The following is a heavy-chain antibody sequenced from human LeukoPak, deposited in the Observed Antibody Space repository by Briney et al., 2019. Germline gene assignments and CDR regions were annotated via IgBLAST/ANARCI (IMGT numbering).Heavy chain of an antibody. Sequence: SETLSLTCTVSGGSISYYYWSWIRQSPGKGLEWIGYVYYSGTTNYNPPLKSRVTISVDTSKNQFSLQLRSVTAADTAVYYCAREDPQTRVPEGMDVWGQGTTVTVSS. J-gene: IGHJ6*02. CDR1: GGSISYYY. D-gene: IGHD4/OR15-4a*01. CDR2: VYYSGTT. CDR3: AREDPQTRVPEGMDV. V-gene: IGHV4-59*01.